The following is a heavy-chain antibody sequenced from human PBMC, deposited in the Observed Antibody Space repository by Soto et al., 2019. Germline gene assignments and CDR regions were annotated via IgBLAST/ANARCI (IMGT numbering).Heavy chain of an antibody. CDR2: IIPIFGTA. Sequence: QVQLVQSGAEVKKPGSSVKVSCKASGGTFSTYAISWVRQAPGQGLEWMGGIIPIFGTANYAQKFQGRATITADESTSTAYMELSSLRSEDTAVYYWATNSSSWDHDYCDKIAVWGQGTTVTVSS. V-gene: IGHV1-69*01. D-gene: IGHD6-13*01. CDR1: GGTFSTYA. CDR3: ATNSSSWDHDYCDKIAV. J-gene: IGHJ6*02.